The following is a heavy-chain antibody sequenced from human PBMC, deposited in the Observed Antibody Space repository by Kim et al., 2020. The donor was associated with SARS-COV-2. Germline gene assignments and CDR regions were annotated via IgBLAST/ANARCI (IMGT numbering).Heavy chain of an antibody. V-gene: IGHV3-7*01. CDR2: IKKGGSEI. CDR1: GFTFSSYW. D-gene: IGHD3-22*01. J-gene: IGHJ6*02. Sequence: GGSLRLSCAASGFTFSSYWMSWVRQAPGKGLEWVANIKKGGSEIYYVDSVKGRFTISRDNAKNSLYLQMNSLRAEDTAVYYCARAGADYDSSRWFYGYCDGMDVWGQGTTVPFSS. CDR3: ARAGADYDSSRWFYGYCDGMDV.